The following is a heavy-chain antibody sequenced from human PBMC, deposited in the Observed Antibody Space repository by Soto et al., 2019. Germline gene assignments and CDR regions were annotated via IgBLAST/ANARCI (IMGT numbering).Heavy chain of an antibody. Sequence: QVQLQESGPGLVKPSQTLSLTCTVSGGSISSGNYYWSWVRQLPGKGLEWIGYIYYGASTYYNPSLKSRLTISVDTSKNQFSLNLSSVTAADTAVYYCARRLGTAGSFDNWGQGTLVTVSS. CDR2: IYYGAST. CDR1: GGSISSGNYY. J-gene: IGHJ4*02. D-gene: IGHD7-27*01. V-gene: IGHV4-31*03. CDR3: ARRLGTAGSFDN.